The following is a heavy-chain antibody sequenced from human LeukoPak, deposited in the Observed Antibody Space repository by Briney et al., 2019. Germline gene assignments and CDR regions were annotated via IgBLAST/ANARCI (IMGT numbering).Heavy chain of an antibody. CDR1: GFTFSDYY. CDR3: ARDPEQQLVWIDD. V-gene: IGHV3-11*01. D-gene: IGHD6-13*01. CDR2: IISSSNTL. J-gene: IGHJ4*02. Sequence: GGSLRLSCAASGFTFSDYYMSWIRQAPGKGLEWVSYIISSSNTLYYAVSVKGRFTISRYNDKNSLYLQRNSLRAEDTAVYYCARDPEQQLVWIDDWGQGTLVTVSS.